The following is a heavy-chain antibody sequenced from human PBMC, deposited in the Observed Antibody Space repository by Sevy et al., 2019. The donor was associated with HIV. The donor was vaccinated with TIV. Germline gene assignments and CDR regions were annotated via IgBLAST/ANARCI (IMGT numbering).Heavy chain of an antibody. Sequence: ASVKVSCKASGGNLHNYGINWVRQAPGQGLEWMGGLIPIFRTSTYAQNFRGRITFAADEATSTFYLEMSSLSADDTAVYYCSRDRGPAAISDAFDIWGQGTMVTVSS. V-gene: IGHV1-69*13. CDR1: GGNLHNYG. J-gene: IGHJ3*02. CDR2: LIPIFRTS. D-gene: IGHD2-2*02. CDR3: SRDRGPAAISDAFDI.